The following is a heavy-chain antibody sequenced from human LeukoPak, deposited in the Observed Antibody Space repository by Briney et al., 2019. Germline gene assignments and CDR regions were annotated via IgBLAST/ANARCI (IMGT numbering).Heavy chain of an antibody. Sequence: GGSLRLSCAASGFTFSSYAMSWVRQAPGKGLEWVANIKQDGSDIYYVDSVKGRFTISRDNAKDSLYLQMNSLRVEDTAVYYCARDGGGYDPFDSWGQGTLVTVSS. D-gene: IGHD5-12*01. CDR2: IKQDGSDI. CDR3: ARDGGGYDPFDS. CDR1: GFTFSSYA. V-gene: IGHV3-7*01. J-gene: IGHJ4*02.